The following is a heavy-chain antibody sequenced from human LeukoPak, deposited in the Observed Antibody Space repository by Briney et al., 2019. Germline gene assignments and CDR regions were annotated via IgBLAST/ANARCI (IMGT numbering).Heavy chain of an antibody. V-gene: IGHV3-66*01. CDR1: GFTVSSNY. Sequence: GGSLRLSCAASGFTVSSNYMSWVRQAPGKGLEWVSVIYSGGTTYYADSVKGRFTISRDNSKSTLYLQMNSLRAEDTAVYYCARTTTFAPHFDYWGQGTPVTVSS. D-gene: IGHD1-1*01. CDR3: ARTTTFAPHFDY. CDR2: IYSGGTT. J-gene: IGHJ4*02.